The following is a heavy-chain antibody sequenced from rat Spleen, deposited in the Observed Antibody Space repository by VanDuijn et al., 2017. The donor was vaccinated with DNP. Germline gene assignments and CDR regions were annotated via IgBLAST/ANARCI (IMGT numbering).Heavy chain of an antibody. J-gene: IGHJ4*01. CDR1: GFTFSDYN. CDR3: TTLITFMSG. CDR2: VVYDGSRT. D-gene: IGHD1-1*01. V-gene: IGHV5S10*01. Sequence: EVQLVESGGGLVQPGRSLKLSCAASGFTFSDYNMAWVRQAPKKGLEWVATVVYDGSRTDYRDSVKGRFTISRDNAKSSLFLQMDSLGSEDTATYYCTTLITFMSGWSQGTSVTVSS.